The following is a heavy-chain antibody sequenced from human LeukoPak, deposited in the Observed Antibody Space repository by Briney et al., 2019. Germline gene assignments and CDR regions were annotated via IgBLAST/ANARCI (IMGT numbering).Heavy chain of an antibody. J-gene: IGHJ4*02. V-gene: IGHV3-21*01. D-gene: IGHD2-8*01. CDR1: GFTFSTYS. CDR3: AGRGCSNGLCPFDY. CDR2: ISSTGDFI. Sequence: GGSLRLSCAASGFTFSTYSMNWVRQAPGKGLEWVSSISSTGDFIHYADLVKGRFTISRDNAKNSLYLEMNSLRAEDTAVYYCAGRGCSNGLCPFDYRGQGTLVTVSS.